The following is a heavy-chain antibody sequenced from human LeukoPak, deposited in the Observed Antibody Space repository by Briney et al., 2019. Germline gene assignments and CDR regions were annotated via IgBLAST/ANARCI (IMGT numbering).Heavy chain of an antibody. CDR2: VKQDGSEK. V-gene: IGHV3-7*01. J-gene: IGHJ4*02. D-gene: IGHD5-24*01. Sequence: PGGSLRLSCAASGFTFSSYWMSWVRQAPGKGLEWVANVKQDGSEKYYVDSVKGRLTISRDNAKNSLYLQMNSLRAEDTAVYYCARGLRDTLQFGPLGPTYYFDYWGQGTLVTVSS. CDR3: ARGLRDTLQFGPLGPTYYFDY. CDR1: GFTFSSYW.